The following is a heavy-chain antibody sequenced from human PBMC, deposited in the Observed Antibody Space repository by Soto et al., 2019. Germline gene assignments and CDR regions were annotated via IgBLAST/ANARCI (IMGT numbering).Heavy chain of an antibody. Sequence: PGGSLRLSCAASGFTFSSYGMHWVRQAPGKGLEWVAVISYDGSNKYYADSVKGRFTISRDNAKKSLYLQMNSLKGEDTAVYYCARGGCSTTKCYAASGPWGQGTLVTVSS. CDR1: GFTFSSYG. V-gene: IGHV3-30*03. D-gene: IGHD2-2*01. CDR2: ISYDGSNK. CDR3: ARGGCSTTKCYAASGP. J-gene: IGHJ5*02.